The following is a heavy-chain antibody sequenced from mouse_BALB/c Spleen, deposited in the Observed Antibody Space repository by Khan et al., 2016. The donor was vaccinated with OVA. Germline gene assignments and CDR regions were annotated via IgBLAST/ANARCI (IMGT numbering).Heavy chain of an antibody. J-gene: IGHJ3*01. V-gene: IGHV1-52*01. CDR1: GYTFTSYW. CDR3: ARNPFAY. CDR2: IDPYDSET. Sequence: QVQLQQPGTELVRPGTSVKLSCKASGYTFTSYWMNWIKQRPEQGLEWIGRIDPYDSETHYNQKFKDKATLTVDKSSNTAYMQLTILTSEDSAVYYCARNPFAYWGQGTLVTVSA.